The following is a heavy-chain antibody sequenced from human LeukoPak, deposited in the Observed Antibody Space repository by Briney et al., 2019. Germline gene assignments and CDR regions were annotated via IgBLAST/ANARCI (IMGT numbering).Heavy chain of an antibody. CDR1: GFTFSSYG. CDR3: AKSRGTYYYYYCMDV. D-gene: IGHD3-16*01. CDR2: ISYDGSNK. V-gene: IGHV3-30*18. Sequence: GRSLRLSCAASGFTFSSYGMHWVRQAPGKGLEWVAVISYDGSNKYYADSVKGRFTISRDNSKNTLYLQMNSLRAEDTAVYYCAKSRGTYYYYYCMDVWGQGTTVTVSS. J-gene: IGHJ6*02.